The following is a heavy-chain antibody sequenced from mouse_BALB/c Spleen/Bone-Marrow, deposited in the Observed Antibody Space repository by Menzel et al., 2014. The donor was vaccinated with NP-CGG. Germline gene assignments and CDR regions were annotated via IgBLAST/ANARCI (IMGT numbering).Heavy chain of an antibody. CDR3: ASYYYGSSSFAY. CDR1: GFNIKDTY. V-gene: IGHV14-3*02. D-gene: IGHD1-1*01. Sequence: DVKLQESGAELVKPGDSVKLSCTASGFNIKDTYMHWVKQRPEQGLEWIGRIDPANGNTKYDPKFQGKATITADTSSNTAYLQLSSLTSEDTAVYYCASYYYGSSSFAYWGQGTMVTVSA. CDR2: IDPANGNT. J-gene: IGHJ3*01.